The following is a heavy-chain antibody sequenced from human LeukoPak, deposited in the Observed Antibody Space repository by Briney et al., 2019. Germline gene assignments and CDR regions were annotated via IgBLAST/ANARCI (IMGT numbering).Heavy chain of an antibody. J-gene: IGHJ4*02. V-gene: IGHV3-30-3*01. CDR2: ISYDGSNK. CDR3: ARGNSYHHYNGGYFDY. Sequence: GGSLRLSCAASGFTFSSYAMHWVRQAPGKGLEWVAVISYDGSNKYYADSVKGRFTISRDNSKNTLYLQLNSLRAEDTAAYYCARGNSYHHYNGGYFDYWGQGTLVTVSS. CDR1: GFTFSSYA. D-gene: IGHD5-18*01.